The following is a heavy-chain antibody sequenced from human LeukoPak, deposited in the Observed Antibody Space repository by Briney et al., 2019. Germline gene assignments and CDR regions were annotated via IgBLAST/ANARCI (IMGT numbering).Heavy chain of an antibody. V-gene: IGHV6-1*01. D-gene: IGHD6-19*01. CDR3: ARGVSVAATRPFDY. CDR1: GDSVSSNSAT. Sequence: SQTLSLTCAISGDSVSSNSATWNWKRQSPSRCLKCLGRAYYRSKWYNDYAVSVKSRITINPDTSKNQFSLQLNSVTPEDTAVYYCARGVSVAATRPFDYWGQGTLVTVSS. CDR2: AYYRSKWYN. J-gene: IGHJ4*02.